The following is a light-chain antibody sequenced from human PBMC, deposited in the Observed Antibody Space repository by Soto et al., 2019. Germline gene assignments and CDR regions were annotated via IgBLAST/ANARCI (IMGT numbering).Light chain of an antibody. Sequence: IEMTQSPATLSASPGDRATLSCRASQPVNNNLAWYQRKPGQAPRLLIYGGSTRATGISARFSGGGSVTEFTLTISSLQSEDFAVYYCQQYEKWPPSITFGQGTRLEIK. CDR1: QPVNNN. J-gene: IGKJ5*01. CDR3: QQYEKWPPSIT. CDR2: GGS. V-gene: IGKV3-15*01.